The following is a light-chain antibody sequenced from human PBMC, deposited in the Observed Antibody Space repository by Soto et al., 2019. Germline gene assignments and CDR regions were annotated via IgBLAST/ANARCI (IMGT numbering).Light chain of an antibody. CDR3: AAWEDSPHGYV. CDR2: NSD. V-gene: IGLV1-44*01. Sequence: QSVLTQPPSASGTPGQRVTISWSGGSSNIEVNTVSWYQDRPGTAPKVLIFNSDQRPSGVPARFSGSKSGSSASLAISGLRSEDEADSYCAAWEDSPHGYVSGTGPKLTVL. J-gene: IGLJ1*01. CDR1: SSNIEVNT.